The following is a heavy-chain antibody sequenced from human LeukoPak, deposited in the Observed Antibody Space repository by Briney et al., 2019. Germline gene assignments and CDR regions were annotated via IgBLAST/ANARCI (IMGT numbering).Heavy chain of an antibody. Sequence: PGGSLRLSCAVSGFTVGNNYMSWVRQAPGKGLEWVSVIYSGGSTYYADSVKGRFTIARDNSRNTVFLQMNSLRAEDTAVYYCFSGPTRGDWGQGILVTVSS. V-gene: IGHV3-66*01. CDR3: FSGPTRGD. CDR1: GFTVGNNY. CDR2: IYSGGST. J-gene: IGHJ4*02. D-gene: IGHD2-15*01.